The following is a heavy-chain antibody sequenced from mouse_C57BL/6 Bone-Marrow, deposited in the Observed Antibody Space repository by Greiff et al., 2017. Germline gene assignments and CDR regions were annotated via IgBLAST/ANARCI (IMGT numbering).Heavy chain of an antibody. CDR2: IYPGDGDT. J-gene: IGHJ4*01. CDR3: ARGIYQGAMDY. Sequence: VKLMESGPELVKPGASVKISCKASGYAFSSSWMNWVKQRPGKGLEWIGRIYPGDGDTNYNGKFKGKATLTADKSSSTAYMQLSSLTSEDSAVYFCARGIYQGAMDYWGQGTSVTVSS. CDR1: GYAFSSSW. V-gene: IGHV1-82*01.